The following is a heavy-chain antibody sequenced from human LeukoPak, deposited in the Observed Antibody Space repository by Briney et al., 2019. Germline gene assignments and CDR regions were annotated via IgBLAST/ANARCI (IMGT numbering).Heavy chain of an antibody. CDR2: LYAGGTT. CDR1: GFTVSSNY. J-gene: IGHJ3*02. Sequence: EAGGSLRLSCAASGFTVSSNYMTWVRQAPGRGLEWVSVLYAGGTTYYADSVKGRFTISRDNSKNTLYLQMNSLRAEDTAVYYCARLYVVTGTTDAFDIWGQGTMVTVSS. CDR3: ARLYVVTGTTDAFDI. D-gene: IGHD6-19*01. V-gene: IGHV3-53*01.